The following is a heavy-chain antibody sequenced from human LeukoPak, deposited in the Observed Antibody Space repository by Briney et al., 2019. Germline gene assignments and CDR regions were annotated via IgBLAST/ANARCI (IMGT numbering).Heavy chain of an antibody. D-gene: IGHD6-13*01. J-gene: IGHJ4*02. Sequence: PSETLSLTCTVSGGSISSSSSCWGWIRQPPGKGLEWIGNIYYSGSTYYNPSLKSRVTISVDTSKNQFSLKLSSVTAADTAVYYCARRAAAGHFDYWGQGTLVTVSS. CDR3: ARRAAAGHFDY. V-gene: IGHV4-39*01. CDR1: GGSISSSSSC. CDR2: IYYSGST.